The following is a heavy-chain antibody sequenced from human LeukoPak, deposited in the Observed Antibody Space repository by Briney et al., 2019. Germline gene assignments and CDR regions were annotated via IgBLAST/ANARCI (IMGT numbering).Heavy chain of an antibody. D-gene: IGHD3-3*01. Sequence: GGSLRLSCAASGFTFSDYYMSWIRQAPGKGLEWVSYISSSGSTIYYADSVKGRFTISRDNAKNSLYLQMNSLRAEDTAVYYCAREGPTFGVVTDAFDIWGQGTMVTVSS. CDR3: AREGPTFGVVTDAFDI. CDR2: ISSSGSTI. CDR1: GFTFSDYY. V-gene: IGHV3-11*01. J-gene: IGHJ3*02.